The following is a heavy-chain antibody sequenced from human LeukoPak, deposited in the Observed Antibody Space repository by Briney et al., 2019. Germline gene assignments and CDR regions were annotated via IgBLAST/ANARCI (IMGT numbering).Heavy chain of an antibody. Sequence: SETLSLTCAVYGGSFSGYYWSWIRQPPGKGLEWIGEINHSGSTNYNPSLKSRVTISVDTSKNQFSLKLSSVTAADTAVYYCARTYYDYVWGSYRSGWAFDIWGQGTMVTVSS. V-gene: IGHV4-34*01. CDR2: INHSGST. CDR1: GGSFSGYY. D-gene: IGHD3-16*02. J-gene: IGHJ3*02. CDR3: ARTYYDYVWGSYRSGWAFDI.